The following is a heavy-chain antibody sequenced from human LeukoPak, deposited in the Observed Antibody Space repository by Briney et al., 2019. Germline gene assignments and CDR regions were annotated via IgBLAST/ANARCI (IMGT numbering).Heavy chain of an antibody. CDR2: MTHTGAGT. D-gene: IGHD2-8*02. J-gene: IGHJ3*01. CDR1: GFDFSSYG. Sequence: GGSLRLSCAASGFDFSSYGMSWVRQAPGKGLEWVSGMTHTGAGTYYADSVKGRFTVSRDDFKNTLYLHLYSLRVGDTAVYYCARDGHFYDVGGVSRAFDLWGRGTMVTVSP. V-gene: IGHV3-23*01. CDR3: ARDGHFYDVGGVSRAFDL.